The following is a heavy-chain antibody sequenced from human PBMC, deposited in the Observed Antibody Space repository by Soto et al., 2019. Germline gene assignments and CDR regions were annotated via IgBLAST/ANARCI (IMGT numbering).Heavy chain of an antibody. CDR1: GYTFTSYG. J-gene: IGHJ4*02. CDR2: ISAYNGNT. CDR3: ARDRHPLYSGSYGLFDY. D-gene: IGHD1-26*01. V-gene: IGHV1-18*01. Sequence: ASVKVSCEASGYTFTSYGISWVRQAPGQGLEWMGWISAYNGNTNYAQKLQGRVTMTTDTSTSTAYMELRSLRSDDTAVYYCARDRHPLYSGSYGLFDYWGQGTLVTVSS.